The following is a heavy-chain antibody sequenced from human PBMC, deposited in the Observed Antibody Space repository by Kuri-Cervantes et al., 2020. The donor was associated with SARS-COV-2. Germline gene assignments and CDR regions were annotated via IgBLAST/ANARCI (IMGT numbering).Heavy chain of an antibody. CDR2: ISNDASNK. J-gene: IGHJ6*03. CDR1: GFTFSSYA. V-gene: IGHV3-30*04. Sequence: GGSLRLSCAASGFTFSSYAMYWVRQAPGKGLEWVAFISNDASNKYYTDSVKGRFTISRDNSKNTLYLQMNSLRAEDTAVYYCARDGGGYMDVWGKGTTVTVSS. CDR3: ARDGGGYMDV. D-gene: IGHD3-16*01.